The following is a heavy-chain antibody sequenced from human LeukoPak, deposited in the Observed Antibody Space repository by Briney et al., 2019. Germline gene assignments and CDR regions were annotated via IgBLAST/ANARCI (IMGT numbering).Heavy chain of an antibody. CDR2: IYSGGST. J-gene: IGHJ5*02. CDR3: ARHTRTEAAAGPTNWFDP. Sequence: SETLSLTCTVSGGSISSYYWSWIRQPAGKGPEGVGYIYSGGSTNYNPSLKSRVTISVDTSKNQFSLKLSSVTAADTAVYYCARHTRTEAAAGPTNWFDPWGQGTLVTVSP. V-gene: IGHV4-59*08. D-gene: IGHD6-13*01. CDR1: GGSISSYY.